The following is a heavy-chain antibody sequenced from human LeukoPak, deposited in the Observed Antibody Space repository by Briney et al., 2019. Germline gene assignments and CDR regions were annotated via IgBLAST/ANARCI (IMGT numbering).Heavy chain of an antibody. CDR2: INHSGST. CDR1: GGSFSGYY. CDR3: ARLVDIVAETDY. D-gene: IGHD5-12*01. J-gene: IGHJ4*02. Sequence: SATLFLTCAVYGGSFSGYYWSWIRQPPVKGLGWIGEINHSGSTNYNPSLKSRVTISVDTSKNQFSLKLSSVTAADTAVYDCARLVDIVAETDYWGQGTLVTVSS. V-gene: IGHV4-34*01.